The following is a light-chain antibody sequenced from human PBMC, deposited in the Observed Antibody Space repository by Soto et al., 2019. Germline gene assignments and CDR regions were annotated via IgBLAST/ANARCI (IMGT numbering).Light chain of an antibody. CDR3: QQYNNWPPIT. V-gene: IGKV3-15*01. CDR1: QSVSSSH. CDR2: GAS. J-gene: IGKJ5*01. Sequence: EVELRQSPGTLSLSPGERATLSCRASQSVSSSHLAWYQQKRGQAPRLLIYGASTRATGIPARFSGSGSGTEFTLTISSLQSEDFAVYYCQQYNNWPPITFGQGTRLEIK.